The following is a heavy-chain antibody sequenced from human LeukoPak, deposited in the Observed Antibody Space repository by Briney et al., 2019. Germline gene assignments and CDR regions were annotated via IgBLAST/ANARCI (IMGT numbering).Heavy chain of an antibody. Sequence: GWSLTLSCAASGFTFSDYYMSWIRQAPGKGLEWVSYVSSSGSTIYYADSVKGRFTISRDNAKNSLYLQMNSLRAEDTAVYYCARDTNPRAKDYWGQGTLVTVSS. J-gene: IGHJ4*02. CDR1: GFTFSDYY. CDR2: VSSSGSTI. D-gene: IGHD2-2*01. V-gene: IGHV3-11*04. CDR3: ARDTNPRAKDY.